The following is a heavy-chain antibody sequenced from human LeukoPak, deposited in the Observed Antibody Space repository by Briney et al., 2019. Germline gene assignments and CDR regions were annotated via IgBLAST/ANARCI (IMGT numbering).Heavy chain of an antibody. Sequence: SETLSLTCTVSGGSISSGDYYWSWIRQPPGKGLEWIGEINHSGSTNYNPSLKSRVTISVDTSKNQFSLKLSSVTAADTAVYYCARGRDYARWFDPWGQGTLVTVSS. CDR1: GGSISSGDYY. V-gene: IGHV4-39*07. J-gene: IGHJ5*02. D-gene: IGHD4-17*01. CDR3: ARGRDYARWFDP. CDR2: INHSGST.